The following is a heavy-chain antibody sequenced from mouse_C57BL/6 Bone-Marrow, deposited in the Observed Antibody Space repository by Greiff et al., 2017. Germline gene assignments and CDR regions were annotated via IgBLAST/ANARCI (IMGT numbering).Heavy chain of an antibody. J-gene: IGHJ4*01. D-gene: IGHD3-3*01. Sequence: QVQLQQPEAELVKPGASVKLSCKASGYTFTDYCIHWVKQRPGQGLEWIGYIYPSDGSTKYNEKFKGKATLTVDKSSSTAYMQLNSLTFEDSAVYFCARSAPARDWTAMGYWGQGTSVTVSS. V-gene: IGHV1-78*01. CDR2: IYPSDGST. CDR1: GYTFTDYC. CDR3: ARSAPARDWTAMGY.